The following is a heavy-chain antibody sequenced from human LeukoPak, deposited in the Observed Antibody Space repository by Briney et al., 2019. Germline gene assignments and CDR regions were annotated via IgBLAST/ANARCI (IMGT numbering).Heavy chain of an antibody. V-gene: IGHV3-23*01. Sequence: GGSLRLSCETSGFTFHNYAMTWVRHPPGQGLEWVSTISGGGDFTYYADSVKGRFTISRDNSKNTLYLQVNSLRAADTAVYYCARGGTMVAWYYDFWGRGTLVSVSS. CDR3: ARGGTMVAWYYDF. CDR1: GFTFHNYA. CDR2: ISGGGDFT. D-gene: IGHD4/OR15-4a*01. J-gene: IGHJ2*01.